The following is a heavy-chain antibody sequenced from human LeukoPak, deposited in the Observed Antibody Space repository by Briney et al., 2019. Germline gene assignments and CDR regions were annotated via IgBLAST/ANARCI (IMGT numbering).Heavy chain of an antibody. Sequence: GGSLRLSCAASGFTFSSYAMSWVRQAPGKGLEWVSAISGSGGSTYYADSVKGRFTISRDNSKNTLYLQMNSLRAEDTAVYYCAKVHRRDGYTPRDYWGQGTLVTVSS. D-gene: IGHD5-24*01. J-gene: IGHJ4*02. V-gene: IGHV3-23*01. CDR1: GFTFSSYA. CDR2: ISGSGGST. CDR3: AKVHRRDGYTPRDY.